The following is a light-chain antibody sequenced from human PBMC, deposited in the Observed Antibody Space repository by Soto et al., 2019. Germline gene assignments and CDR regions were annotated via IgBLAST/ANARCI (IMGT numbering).Light chain of an antibody. Sequence: QSVLTQPPSASGTPGQRVTISCSGSSSNIGSNTVNWYQQLPGTAPKLLIYGQNQLPSGVPARFSGSNFGTSASLAISGLQSEDEADYSCELWDASLDGRVFGGGTKLTVL. V-gene: IGLV1-44*01. J-gene: IGLJ2*01. CDR2: GQN. CDR1: SSNIGSNT. CDR3: ELWDASLDGRV.